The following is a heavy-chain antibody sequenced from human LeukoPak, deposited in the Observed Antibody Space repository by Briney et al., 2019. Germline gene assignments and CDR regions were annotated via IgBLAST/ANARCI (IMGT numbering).Heavy chain of an antibody. Sequence: GWALRLSCVATGFTFTTYAVNWVRQAPGKGRDWVYGIGGGGSECYADSVKGRFIISSDISQNLVHLQMNSLTVEDTAVYFCARAQGALDYCGQGTLVTVSS. D-gene: IGHD1-26*01. J-gene: IGHJ4*02. V-gene: IGHV3-23*01. CDR1: GFTFTTYA. CDR2: IGGGGSE. CDR3: ARAQGALDY.